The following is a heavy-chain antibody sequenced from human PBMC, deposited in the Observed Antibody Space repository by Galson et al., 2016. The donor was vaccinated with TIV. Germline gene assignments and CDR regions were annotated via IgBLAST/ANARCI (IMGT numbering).Heavy chain of an antibody. D-gene: IGHD3-22*01. CDR2: ISGGGGST. J-gene: IGHJ6*02. V-gene: IGHV3-23*01. CDR3: TKVPNSGFSYYYGLDV. Sequence: SLRLSCAASGFTFSIFAMTWVRQAPGMGLEWVSAISGGGGSTCYADSVKGRFTISRDNSKNTLFLQMNSLRAEDTAVYYCTKVPNSGFSYYYGLDVWGQGTTVTVSS. CDR1: GFTFSIFA.